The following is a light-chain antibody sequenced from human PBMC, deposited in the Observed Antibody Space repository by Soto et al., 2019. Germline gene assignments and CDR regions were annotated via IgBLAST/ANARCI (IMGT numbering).Light chain of an antibody. CDR1: QDISSF. Sequence: DIQMTQSLSSLSASVWDRVTITCQASQDISSFLAWYQQKPGKAPKLLIYAASTLQSGVPSRFSGSGSGTEFTLTISSLQPDDFATYYCQQYNSYPYTFGQGTRLEIK. CDR2: AAS. V-gene: IGKV1-9*01. J-gene: IGKJ5*01. CDR3: QQYNSYPYT.